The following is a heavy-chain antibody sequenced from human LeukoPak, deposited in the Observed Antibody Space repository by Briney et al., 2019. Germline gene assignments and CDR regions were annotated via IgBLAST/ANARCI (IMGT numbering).Heavy chain of an antibody. CDR1: GGSISSSNW. V-gene: IGHV4-4*02. J-gene: IGHJ6*03. Sequence: SETLSLTCAVSGGSISSSNWWSWVRQPPGKGLEWIGEIYHSGSTNYNPSLKSRVTISVDKSKNQFSLKLSSVTAADTAVYYCARDRGSSGPDYYYYYMDVWGKGTTVTVSS. CDR3: ARDRGSSGPDYYYYYMDV. CDR2: IYHSGST. D-gene: IGHD6-19*01.